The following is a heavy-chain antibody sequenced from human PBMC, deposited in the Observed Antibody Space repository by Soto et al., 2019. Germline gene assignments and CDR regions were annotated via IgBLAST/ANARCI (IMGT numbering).Heavy chain of an antibody. Sequence: QVQLVQSGAEVKKPGSSVKVSCKASGGTFSSYAISWVRQAPGQGLEWMGGIIPIFGTANYAQKFQGRVTITADESTNTAYMELSSLSSEDTAVYYCARITGTTHDYYYGMDVWGQGTTVTVSS. CDR3: ARITGTTHDYYYGMDV. J-gene: IGHJ6*02. CDR2: IIPIFGTA. V-gene: IGHV1-69*01. CDR1: GGTFSSYA. D-gene: IGHD1-7*01.